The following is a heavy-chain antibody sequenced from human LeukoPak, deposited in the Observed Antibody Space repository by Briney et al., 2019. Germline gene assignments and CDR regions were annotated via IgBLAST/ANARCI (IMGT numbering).Heavy chain of an antibody. J-gene: IGHJ4*02. V-gene: IGHV3-23*01. D-gene: IGHD2-15*01. CDR3: TIQCSGGSCPYFDY. CDR2: ISESGANT. Sequence: GGSLRLSCAASGFTFSSYAMSWVRQAPGKGLEWVSTISESGANTHYAASVKGRFTISRDDSKNTLYVQMNSLRVEDTAIYYCTIQCSGGSCPYFDYWGQGTLVSVSS. CDR1: GFTFSSYA.